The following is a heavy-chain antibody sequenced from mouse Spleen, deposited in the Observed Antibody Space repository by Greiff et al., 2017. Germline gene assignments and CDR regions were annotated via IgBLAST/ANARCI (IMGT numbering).Heavy chain of an antibody. Sequence: EVKVVESGGGLVKPGGSLKLSCAASGFTFSDYYMYWVRQTPEKRLEWVATISDGGSYTYYPDSVKGRFTISRDNAKNNLYLQMSSLKSEDTAMYYCARASNWAYYFDYWGQGTTLTVSS. V-gene: IGHV5-4*02. CDR2: ISDGGSYT. D-gene: IGHD4-1*01. J-gene: IGHJ2*01. CDR3: ARASNWAYYFDY. CDR1: GFTFSDYY.